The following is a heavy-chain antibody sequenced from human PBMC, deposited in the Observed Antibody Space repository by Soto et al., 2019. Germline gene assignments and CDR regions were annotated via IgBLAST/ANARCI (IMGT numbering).Heavy chain of an antibody. V-gene: IGHV4-39*01. J-gene: IGHJ3*02. CDR3: VRPYGDYVGRGAFDI. CDR2: IYYSGST. D-gene: IGHD4-17*01. Sequence: QLQLQESGTGLVQPSETLSLTCTVSGGSISSSRYYWGWIRQPPGKGLEWIGSIYYSGSTYYNPSLKSRVTISVDTSKNQFSLKLSSMTAADTAVYYCVRPYGDYVGRGAFDIWGQGTMVTVSS. CDR1: GGSISSSRYY.